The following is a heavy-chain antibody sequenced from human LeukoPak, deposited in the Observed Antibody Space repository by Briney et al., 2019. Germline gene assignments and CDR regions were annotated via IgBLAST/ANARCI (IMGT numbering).Heavy chain of an antibody. CDR3: TRGSEWTSGVSDY. Sequence: GGSLRLSCAGSGFTFSSYAMSWVRQAPGKGLEWVSAISGSGGSTYYADSVKGRFTISRDNSKNTLYLQMNSLRAEDTAVYYCTRGSEWTSGVSDYWGQGTLVTVSS. CDR2: ISGSGGST. V-gene: IGHV3-23*01. CDR1: GFTFSSYA. D-gene: IGHD3-3*01. J-gene: IGHJ4*02.